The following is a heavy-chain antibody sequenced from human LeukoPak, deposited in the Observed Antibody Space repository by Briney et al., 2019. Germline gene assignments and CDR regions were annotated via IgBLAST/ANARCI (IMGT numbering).Heavy chain of an antibody. D-gene: IGHD3-22*01. V-gene: IGHV3-30*02. Sequence: GGSLRLSCAASGFTFSNYVMHWVRQAPGKGLEWVAFIRYDGSNKYYADSVKGRFTISRDNSKNTLYLQMNSLRAEDTAVYYCARGSSGYPRYFDYWGQGTLVTVSS. CDR1: GFTFSNYV. CDR3: ARGSSGYPRYFDY. CDR2: IRYDGSNK. J-gene: IGHJ4*02.